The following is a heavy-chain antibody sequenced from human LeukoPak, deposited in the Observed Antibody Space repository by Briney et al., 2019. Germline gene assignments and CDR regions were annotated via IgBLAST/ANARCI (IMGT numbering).Heavy chain of an antibody. J-gene: IGHJ4*02. V-gene: IGHV3-33*01. CDR2: IWYDGSNK. D-gene: IGHD3-10*01. CDR3: ARLLSNTFYYDSGSHPDY. Sequence: GRSLRLSCAASGFTFNSYGMRWVRQAPGKGLEWVSFIWYDGSNKYYADSVKGRFTISRDNSENTMYLQMNSMRAEDSAVYYCARLLSNTFYYDSGSHPDYWGRGTLVTVSS. CDR1: GFTFNSYG.